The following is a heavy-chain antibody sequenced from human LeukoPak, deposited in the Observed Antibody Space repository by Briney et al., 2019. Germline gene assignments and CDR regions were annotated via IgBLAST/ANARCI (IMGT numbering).Heavy chain of an antibody. D-gene: IGHD2/OR15-2a*01. CDR1: GFTFSSYG. Sequence: GGSLRLSCAASGFTFSSYGMHWVRQAPGKGLEWVAVIWYDGIKEYYADSVKGRFTISRDNSKNTLYLQMNSLRAEDTAVYYCARGREVLDAFDIWGQGTMVTVSS. CDR2: IWYDGIKE. J-gene: IGHJ3*02. CDR3: ARGREVLDAFDI. V-gene: IGHV3-33*01.